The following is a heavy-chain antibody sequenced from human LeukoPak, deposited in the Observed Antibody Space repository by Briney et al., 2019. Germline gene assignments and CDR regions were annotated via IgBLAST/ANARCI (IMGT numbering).Heavy chain of an antibody. CDR1: GYSFTSYW. CDR2: IYPGDSDT. D-gene: IGHD2-2*02. Sequence: GESLKISCKGSGYSFTSYWIGWVRQMPGKGLEWMGIIYPGDSDTRYSPSFQGQVTISADKSISTAYLQWSSLKASDTAMYYCARREVCSSTSCYRYYGMDVWGQGTTVTVSS. J-gene: IGHJ6*02. CDR3: ARREVCSSTSCYRYYGMDV. V-gene: IGHV5-51*01.